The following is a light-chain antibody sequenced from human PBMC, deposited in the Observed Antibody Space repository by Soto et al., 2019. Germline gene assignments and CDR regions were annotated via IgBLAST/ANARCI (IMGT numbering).Light chain of an antibody. J-gene: IGKJ1*01. CDR3: QQYNKWPRT. CDR2: GAS. CDR1: QSVNIN. Sequence: EIVMTQSPATLSVSPGERATLSCRASQSVNINLAWYQQKPGQAPRLLIYGASTRATGIPAKFSGSGSGTEFTLNISSLQSEDFAVYYCQQYNKWPRTFGQGTKVEIK. V-gene: IGKV3D-15*01.